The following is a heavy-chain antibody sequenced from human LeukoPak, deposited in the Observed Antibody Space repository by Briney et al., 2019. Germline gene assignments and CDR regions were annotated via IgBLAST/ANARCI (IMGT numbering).Heavy chain of an antibody. V-gene: IGHV4-59*11. CDR2: IYYSGST. D-gene: IGHD4-23*01. CDR1: GGSISSHY. Sequence: SETLSLTCTVSGGSISSHYWSWLRQPPGKGLEWIGYIYYSGSTNYNPSLKSRVTISVDTSKNQFSLKLSSVTAADTAVYYCARVSTVVTLHYYYYMDVWGKGTTVTVSS. CDR3: ARVSTVVTLHYYYYMDV. J-gene: IGHJ6*03.